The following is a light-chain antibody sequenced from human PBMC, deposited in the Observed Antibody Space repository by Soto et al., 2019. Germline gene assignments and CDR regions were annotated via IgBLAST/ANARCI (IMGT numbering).Light chain of an antibody. CDR1: QSVSSN. Sequence: IVMTQSPATLSVSPGESATLSCRASQSVSSNLGWYQQKRGQAPRLLIYGASTRVTGIPARFSGSGSGTEFTLTISSLQSEAFAVYYCQQHNSWPWTFGQGTKVEIK. CDR2: GAS. J-gene: IGKJ1*01. CDR3: QQHNSWPWT. V-gene: IGKV3-15*01.